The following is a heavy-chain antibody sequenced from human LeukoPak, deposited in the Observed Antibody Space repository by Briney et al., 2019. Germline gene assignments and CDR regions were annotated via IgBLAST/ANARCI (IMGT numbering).Heavy chain of an antibody. Sequence: GGSLRLSCAASGFTFSSYSMNWVRQAPGKGLEWVSYISSSSSTIYYADSVKGRFTISRDNSKNTLYLQMNSLRAEDTAVYYCARGPYSSSWYSWYFDLWGRGTLVTVSS. J-gene: IGHJ2*01. CDR3: ARGPYSSSWYSWYFDL. CDR1: GFTFSSYS. D-gene: IGHD6-13*01. V-gene: IGHV3-48*01. CDR2: ISSSSSTI.